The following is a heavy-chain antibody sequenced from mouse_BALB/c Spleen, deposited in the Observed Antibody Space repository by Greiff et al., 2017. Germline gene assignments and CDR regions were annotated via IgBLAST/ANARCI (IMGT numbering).Heavy chain of an antibody. J-gene: IGHJ3*01. V-gene: IGHV2-9*02. CDR1: GFSLTSYG. Sequence: VQLVESGPGLVAPSQSLSITCTVSGFSLTSYGVHWVRQPPGKGLEWLGVIWAGGSTNYNSAIMSRLSISKANSKSQVFLRMNSLRTDDTAMYYCARDRYLTVAYWGQGTLVTVSA. D-gene: IGHD1-1*01. CDR3: ARDRYLTVAY. CDR2: IWAGGST.